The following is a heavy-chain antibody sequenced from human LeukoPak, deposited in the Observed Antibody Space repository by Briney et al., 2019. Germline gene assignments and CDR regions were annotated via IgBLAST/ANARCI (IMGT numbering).Heavy chain of an antibody. CDR1: GFTFSSYA. J-gene: IGHJ4*02. CDR2: ISGSGGST. Sequence: GGSLRLSCAASGFTFSSYAMSWVRQAPGKGLEWVSVISGSGGSTYYADSVKGRFTISRDNSKNTLFLQMNSLRAEDTAVYYCAKQQLGSLDYWGQGTLVTVSS. CDR3: AKQQLGSLDY. D-gene: IGHD6-13*01. V-gene: IGHV3-23*01.